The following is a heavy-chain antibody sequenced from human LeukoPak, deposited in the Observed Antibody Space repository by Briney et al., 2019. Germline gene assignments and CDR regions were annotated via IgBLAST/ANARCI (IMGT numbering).Heavy chain of an antibody. CDR3: AKDLGYSYGYFCWFDP. CDR2: ISGSGGST. Sequence: GGSLRLSCAASGFTFSSYAMSWVRQAPGKGLEWVSAISGSGGSTYYADSVKGRFTISRDNSKDTLYLQMNSLRAEDTAVYYCAKDLGYSYGYFCWFDPWGQGTLVTVSS. J-gene: IGHJ5*02. D-gene: IGHD5-18*01. V-gene: IGHV3-23*01. CDR1: GFTFSSYA.